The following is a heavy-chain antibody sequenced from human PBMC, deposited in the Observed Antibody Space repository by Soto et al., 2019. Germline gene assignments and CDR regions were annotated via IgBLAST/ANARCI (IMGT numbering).Heavy chain of an antibody. J-gene: IGHJ2*01. V-gene: IGHV3-23*01. Sequence: EASLTLSCAASGFSFSSYGMGWVRQGPGKGLEWVSAISGSGGVTHYAYSVNGRFTVSRDDSKHTLYLQMNSLRAEDTAIYYSAPASGSMTIFGVLIPTHWYFDIWGRGTLLTVSS. CDR2: ISGSGGVT. D-gene: IGHD3-3*01. CDR3: APASGSMTIFGVLIPTHWYFDI. CDR1: GFSFSSYG.